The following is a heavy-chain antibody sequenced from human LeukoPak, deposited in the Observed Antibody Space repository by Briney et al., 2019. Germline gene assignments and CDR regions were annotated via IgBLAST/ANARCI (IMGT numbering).Heavy chain of an antibody. Sequence: PGGSLRLSCAASGFTFDDYAMHWVRQAPGKGLEWVSGINWNGGRTGYADSVKGRFTISRDNAKNSLYLQMNSLRAEDTALYYCARDYDYGDYPGYWGQGTLVTVSS. CDR2: INWNGGRT. CDR3: ARDYDYGDYPGY. V-gene: IGHV3-20*04. CDR1: GFTFDDYA. J-gene: IGHJ4*02. D-gene: IGHD4-17*01.